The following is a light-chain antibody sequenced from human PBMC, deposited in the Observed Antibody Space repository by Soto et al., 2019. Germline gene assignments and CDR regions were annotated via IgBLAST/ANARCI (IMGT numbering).Light chain of an antibody. CDR3: QQYGSSPYT. Sequence: DIVLTQSRCTLSLSPGERATLSCRASQSVSNNYLAWYQQKPGQAPRLLIHGASSRATGIPDRFTGSGSGTDFTLTISRLEPDDFAVFYCQQYGSSPYTFGQGTKLEIK. J-gene: IGKJ2*01. V-gene: IGKV3-20*01. CDR1: QSVSNNY. CDR2: GAS.